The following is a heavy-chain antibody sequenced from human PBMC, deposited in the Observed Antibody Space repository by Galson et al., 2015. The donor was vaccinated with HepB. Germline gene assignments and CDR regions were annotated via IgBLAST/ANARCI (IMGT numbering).Heavy chain of an antibody. D-gene: IGHD2-2*01. Sequence: SLRLSCAASGFTFSSYAMSWVRQAPGKGLEWVSAISGSGGSTYYADSVKGRFTISRDNSKNTLYLQMNSLRAEDTAVYYCAKDLTYRLSTSDYWGQGTLVTVSS. CDR2: ISGSGGST. CDR1: GFTFSSYA. V-gene: IGHV3-23*01. CDR3: AKDLTYRLSTSDY. J-gene: IGHJ4*02.